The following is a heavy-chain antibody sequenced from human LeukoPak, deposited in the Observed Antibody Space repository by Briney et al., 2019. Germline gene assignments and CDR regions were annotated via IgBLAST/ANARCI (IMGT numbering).Heavy chain of an antibody. D-gene: IGHD6-13*01. CDR3: ARDIEAGGYNWFDP. CDR2: IYYSGSA. V-gene: IGHV4-59*01. CDR1: GGSISTYY. J-gene: IGHJ5*02. Sequence: SETLSLTCTVSGGSISTYYWSWIRQPPGKGLEWFGFIYYSGSANYNPSLKSRVTISVDTSKNQFSLKLNSVTAADTAVYYCARDIEAGGYNWFDPWGQGTLVSVSS.